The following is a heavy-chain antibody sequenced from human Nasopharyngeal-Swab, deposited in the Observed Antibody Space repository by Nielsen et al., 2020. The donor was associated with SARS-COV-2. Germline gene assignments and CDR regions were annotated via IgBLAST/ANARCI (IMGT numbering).Heavy chain of an antibody. D-gene: IGHD5-12*01. CDR2: ISSSSSYI. V-gene: IGHV3-21*01. J-gene: IGHJ4*02. Sequence: GESLKISCAASKFTFSNYNMNWVRQAPGKGLEWVSSISSSSSYIFYADSVKGRFTISRDNAKNSLYLQMSSLRVEDTAVYFCARGDYNWNYLMDSGYDYDKFDYWGQGTLVTVTS. CDR3: ARGDYNWNYLMDSGYDYDKFDY. CDR1: KFTFSNYN.